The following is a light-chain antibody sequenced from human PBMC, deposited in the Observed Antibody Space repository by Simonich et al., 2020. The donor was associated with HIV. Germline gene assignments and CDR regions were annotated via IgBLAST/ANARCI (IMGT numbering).Light chain of an antibody. CDR1: QDISKY. Sequence: DIQMNQSPSYLSASVGDRVTITCQASQDISKYLNWYKQKPGKATKLLIYDASNLETGVPSRFSGSGSGTDFTFSISSLQPEDIATYYCQQYDNLPYTFGQGTKLEIK. J-gene: IGKJ2*01. CDR2: DAS. CDR3: QQYDNLPYT. V-gene: IGKV1-33*01.